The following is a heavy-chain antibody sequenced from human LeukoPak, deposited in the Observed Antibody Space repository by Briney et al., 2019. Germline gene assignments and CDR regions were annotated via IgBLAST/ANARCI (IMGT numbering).Heavy chain of an antibody. Sequence: PGGSLRLSCAASGFTFSSYAMSWVRQAPGKGLEWVSAISGSGGSTYYADSVKGRFTISRDNAKNSLYLQMNSLRAEDTAVYYCARGKYSSSGKDYWGQGTLVTVSS. CDR1: GFTFSSYA. CDR2: ISGSGGST. V-gene: IGHV3-23*01. D-gene: IGHD6-6*01. J-gene: IGHJ4*02. CDR3: ARGKYSSSGKDY.